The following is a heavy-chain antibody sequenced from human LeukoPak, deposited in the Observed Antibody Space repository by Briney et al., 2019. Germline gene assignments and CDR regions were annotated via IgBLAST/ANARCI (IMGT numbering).Heavy chain of an antibody. J-gene: IGHJ4*02. CDR1: GGSFSGYY. D-gene: IGHD3-16*02. V-gene: IGHV4-34*01. CDR2: INHSGST. CDR3: ARRIMITFGGVIAQDY. Sequence: SETLSLTCAVYGGSFSGYYWSWIRQPPGKGLEWIGEINHSGSTNYNPSLKSRVTISVDTSKNQFSLKLSSVTAADTAVYYCARRIMITFGGVIAQDYWGQGTLVTVSS.